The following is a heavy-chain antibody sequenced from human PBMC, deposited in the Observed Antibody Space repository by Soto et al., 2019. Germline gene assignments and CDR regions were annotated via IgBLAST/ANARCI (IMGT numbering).Heavy chain of an antibody. D-gene: IGHD3-10*01. Sequence: SETLFLPCAVYGGSFSGYYWRRIRQPPGKGLEWIGEINDSGSTHYNPSLKSRVTISVDTSKNQFSLKLSSLTAADSAVYYCARTSPRGSGTWFDPWGQGTLVTVSS. CDR3: ARTSPRGSGTWFDP. CDR2: INDSGST. CDR1: GGSFSGYY. J-gene: IGHJ5*02. V-gene: IGHV4-34*01.